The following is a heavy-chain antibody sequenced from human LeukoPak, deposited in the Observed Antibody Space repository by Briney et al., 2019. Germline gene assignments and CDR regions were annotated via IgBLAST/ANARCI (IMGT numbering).Heavy chain of an antibody. V-gene: IGHV3-30*18. J-gene: IGHJ4*02. CDR1: GFTFSSYG. D-gene: IGHD3-16*02. CDR2: ISYDGSNK. CDR3: AKGPFGGVIVPTTIDY. Sequence: GGSLRLSCAASGFTFSSYGMHGVRQAPGKGLEGVAVISYDGSNKYYADSVKGRFTISSDNSKNTLYLQMNSLRAEDTAVYYCAKGPFGGVIVPTTIDYWDQGTLVTVSS.